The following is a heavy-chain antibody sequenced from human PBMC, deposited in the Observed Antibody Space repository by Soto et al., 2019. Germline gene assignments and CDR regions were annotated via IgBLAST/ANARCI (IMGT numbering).Heavy chain of an antibody. CDR1: GFAFSTYE. D-gene: IGHD3-22*01. Sequence: PGGSLRLSGAASGFAFSTYEMIWVRQAPGKGLEGVSYLSHRGSPIYYADSVKGRFTISRDNDRNSLYLQMDYLRAEDTAVYYCATSLSGYYYSYWGQGTLVTVSS. CDR3: ATSLSGYYYSY. V-gene: IGHV3-48*03. CDR2: LSHRGSPI. J-gene: IGHJ4*02.